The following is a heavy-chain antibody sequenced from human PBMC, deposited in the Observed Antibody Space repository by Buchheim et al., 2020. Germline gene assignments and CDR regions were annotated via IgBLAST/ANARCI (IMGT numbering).Heavy chain of an antibody. V-gene: IGHV3-21*01. CDR2: ISSGSNYQ. CDR1: GFTLSSYA. D-gene: IGHD3-22*01. J-gene: IGHJ4*02. CDR3: ARGHSSGYYIFDY. Sequence: DVQLVESGGGLVKPGGSLRLSCAASGFTLSSYAMNWVRQAPGKGLEWVSSISSGSNYQPYADSVKGRFTISRDNAKNSLYLEMSSLRAEDTAVYYCARGHSSGYYIFDYWGQGTL.